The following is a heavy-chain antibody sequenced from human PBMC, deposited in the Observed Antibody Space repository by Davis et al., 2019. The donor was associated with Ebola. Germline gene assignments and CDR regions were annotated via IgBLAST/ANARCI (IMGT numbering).Heavy chain of an antibody. CDR2: YYYTGST. CDR1: GGFVSSGGYS. J-gene: IGHJ4*02. CDR3: ARHALYYYDSSGYYPGDY. D-gene: IGHD3-22*01. V-gene: IGHV4-30-4*07. Sequence: SQTLSLTCAVSGGFVSSGGYSWSWIRQPPGKGLEWIGYYYYTGSTYYGPPLKSRVTISVDTSKNQFSLKLTSVTAADTAMYYCARHALYYYDSSGYYPGDYWGQGTLVTVSS.